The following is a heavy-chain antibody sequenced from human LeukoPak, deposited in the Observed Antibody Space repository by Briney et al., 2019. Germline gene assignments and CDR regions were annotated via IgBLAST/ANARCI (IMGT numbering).Heavy chain of an antibody. CDR3: ARVRARLQAFDT. D-gene: IGHD4-11*01. CDR2: ISSGSKYI. Sequence: PGESLRLSCAVSGFKFNTHNLNWVRQAPGKGLERVSSISSGSKYILYADSVKGRFTVSRDNAKNSLYLQMNSLRAEDTAVYYCARVRARLQAFDTWGQGTLVTVSS. V-gene: IGHV3-21*01. J-gene: IGHJ5*02. CDR1: GFKFNTHN.